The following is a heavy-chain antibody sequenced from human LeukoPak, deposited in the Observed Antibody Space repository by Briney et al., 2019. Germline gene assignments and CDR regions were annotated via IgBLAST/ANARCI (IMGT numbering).Heavy chain of an antibody. CDR3: AKAYSSGWSLFDY. CDR2: ISGSGGST. J-gene: IGHJ4*02. Sequence: GGSLRLSCAAPGFTFSSYAMSWVRQAPGKGLEWVSAISGSGGSTYYADSVKGRFTISRDNSKNTLYLQMNSLRAEDTAVYYCAKAYSSGWSLFDYWGQGTLVTVSS. CDR1: GFTFSSYA. D-gene: IGHD6-19*01. V-gene: IGHV3-23*01.